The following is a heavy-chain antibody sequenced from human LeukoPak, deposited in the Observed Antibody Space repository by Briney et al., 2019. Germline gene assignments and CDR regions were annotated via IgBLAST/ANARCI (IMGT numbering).Heavy chain of an antibody. D-gene: IGHD6-6*01. V-gene: IGHV1-2*02. CDR3: ARVRIAARWVFDY. CDR1: GYTFTSYG. CDR2: ISPNSGGT. J-gene: IGHJ4*02. Sequence: ASVKVSCKASGYTFTSYGISWVRQAPGQGLEWMGWISPNSGGTNYAQKFQGRVTMTRDTSISTAYMELSRLRSDDTAVYYCARVRIAARWVFDYWGQGTLVTVSS.